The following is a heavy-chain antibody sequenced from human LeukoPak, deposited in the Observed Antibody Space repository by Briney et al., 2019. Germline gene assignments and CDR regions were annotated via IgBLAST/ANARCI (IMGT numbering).Heavy chain of an antibody. Sequence: SQTLSLTCAVSGGSISSGGYSWSWIRQPPGKGLEWIGSIYYSGSTYYNPSLKSRVTISVDTSKNQFSLKLSSVTAADTAVYYCARHNHRGPNNWFDPWGQGTLVTVSS. CDR1: GGSISSGGYS. CDR2: IYYSGST. J-gene: IGHJ5*02. V-gene: IGHV4-30-2*03. D-gene: IGHD1-14*01. CDR3: ARHNHRGPNNWFDP.